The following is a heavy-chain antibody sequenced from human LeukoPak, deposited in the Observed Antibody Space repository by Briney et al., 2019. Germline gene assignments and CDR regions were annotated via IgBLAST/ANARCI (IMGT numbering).Heavy chain of an antibody. CDR1: GYTFTSYA. D-gene: IGHD3-22*01. J-gene: IGHJ3*02. V-gene: IGHV1-3*01. CDR2: INAGNGNT. Sequence: ASVKVSCKASGYTFTSYAMHWVRQAPGQRLEWMGWINAGNGNTKYSQKFQGRVTITRDTSASTAYMELSSLRSEDTAVYYCARWTYYYDSSGYSGDAFDIWGQGTMVTVSS. CDR3: ARWTYYYDSSGYSGDAFDI.